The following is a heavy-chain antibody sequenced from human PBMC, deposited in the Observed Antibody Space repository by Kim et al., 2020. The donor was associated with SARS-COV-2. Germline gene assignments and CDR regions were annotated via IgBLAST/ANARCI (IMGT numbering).Heavy chain of an antibody. D-gene: IGHD2-2*01. Sequence: VKGRFPISRDNAKNSLYLQMNSLRADDTAVYYCARDVSPSFGTTFYDAFDFWGQGTMVTISS. CDR3: ARDVSPSFGTTFYDAFDF. J-gene: IGHJ3*01. V-gene: IGHV3-11*05.